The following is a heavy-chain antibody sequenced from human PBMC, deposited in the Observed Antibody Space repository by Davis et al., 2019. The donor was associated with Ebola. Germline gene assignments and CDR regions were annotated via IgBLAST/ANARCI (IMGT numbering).Heavy chain of an antibody. V-gene: IGHV4-34*01. D-gene: IGHD6-19*01. J-gene: IGHJ6*02. CDR1: GGSFSGYY. Sequence: SETLSLTCAVYGGSFSGYYWSWIRQPPGKGLEWIGEINHSGSTNYNPSLKSRVTISVDTSKNQFSLKLSSVTAADTAVYYCAKAVRSGWYIGGVDVWGQGTTVTVSS. CDR2: INHSGST. CDR3: AKAVRSGWYIGGVDV.